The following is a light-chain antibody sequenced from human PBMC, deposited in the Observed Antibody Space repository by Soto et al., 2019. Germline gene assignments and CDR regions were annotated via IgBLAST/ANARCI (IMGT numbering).Light chain of an antibody. CDR1: QGISSY. CDR2: AAS. CDR3: LQLNSYPFT. V-gene: IGKV1-9*01. Sequence: DIQLTQSPSFLSASVGDRVTITCRASQGISSYLAWYQQKPGKAPKLLIYAASTLQSGVSSRFSGSGSGTEFTLTISSLRTEDFATYYCLQLNSYPFTFGPGTKVDI. J-gene: IGKJ3*01.